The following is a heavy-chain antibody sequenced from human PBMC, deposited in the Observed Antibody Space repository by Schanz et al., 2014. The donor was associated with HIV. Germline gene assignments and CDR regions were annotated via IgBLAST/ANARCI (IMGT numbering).Heavy chain of an antibody. D-gene: IGHD1-1*01. CDR3: VRNWNFDF. Sequence: EVQLVESGGGLVKPGGSLRLSCAASGFSFSVYSMNWVRQAPGKGLEWVSSISSSSSFIYYADSVKGRFTISRDNARNSLYLQINSLRDEDTAVYYCVRNWNFDFWGQGNLVIVSS. CDR2: ISSSSSFI. J-gene: IGHJ4*02. CDR1: GFSFSVYS. V-gene: IGHV3-21*01.